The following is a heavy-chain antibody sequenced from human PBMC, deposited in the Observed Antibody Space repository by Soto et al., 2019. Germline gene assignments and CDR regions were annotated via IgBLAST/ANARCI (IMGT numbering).Heavy chain of an antibody. D-gene: IGHD6-13*01. CDR2: ISYDGSNT. V-gene: IGHV3-30*18. J-gene: IGHJ5*02. CDR1: GFTLTYYG. Sequence: QVQLVESGGGVVQPGRSLRLSCAASGFTLTYYGMHWVRQAPGKGLEWVGVISYDGSNTYYADSVKGRFTISRDNSKNTLYLQMDSLRPEDTAVYYCAKDMEQRLVRGSFDPWGQGTLVTVSS. CDR3: AKDMEQRLVRGSFDP.